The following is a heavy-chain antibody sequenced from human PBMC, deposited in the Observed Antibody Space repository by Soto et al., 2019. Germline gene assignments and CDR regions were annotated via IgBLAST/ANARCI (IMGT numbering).Heavy chain of an antibody. CDR3: ARDRARIAARPGTLDY. D-gene: IGHD6-6*01. CDR2: ISAYNGNT. V-gene: IGHV1-18*01. CDR1: GYTFTSYG. Sequence: GASVKVSCKASGYTFTSYGISWVRQAPGQGLEWMGWISAYNGNTNYAQKLQGRVTTTTDTSTSTAYMELRSLRSDDTAVYYCARDRARIAARPGTLDYWGQGTLVTVSS. J-gene: IGHJ4*02.